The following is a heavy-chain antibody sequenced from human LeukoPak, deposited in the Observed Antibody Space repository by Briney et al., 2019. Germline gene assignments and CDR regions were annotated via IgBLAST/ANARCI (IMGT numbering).Heavy chain of an antibody. CDR2: ISYDGSNK. D-gene: IGHD1-20*01. J-gene: IGHJ4*02. V-gene: IGHV3-30*18. CDR3: AKGQYNWERAFFDY. Sequence: GGSLRLSCAASGFTFSSYGMHWVRQAPGKGLEWVAVISYDGSNKYYADSVKGRFTISRDNSKNTLYLQMNSLRAEDTAVYYCAKGQYNWERAFFDYWGQGTLVTVSS. CDR1: GFTFSSYG.